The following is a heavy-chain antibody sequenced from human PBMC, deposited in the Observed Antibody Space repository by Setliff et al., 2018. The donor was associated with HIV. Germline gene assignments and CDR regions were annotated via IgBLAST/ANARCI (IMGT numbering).Heavy chain of an antibody. CDR2: INQDASKK. Sequence: PGGSLRLSCAASGFTFSDYYMSWIRQAPGKGLEWVANINQDASKKYYVDSVKGRFTISRDNAKNSLSLQMNSLRAEDTAVYYCARDTTDDNSIFPYWGQGTLVTVSS. D-gene: IGHD3-22*01. V-gene: IGHV3-7*03. CDR3: ARDTTDDNSIFPY. J-gene: IGHJ4*02. CDR1: GFTFSDYY.